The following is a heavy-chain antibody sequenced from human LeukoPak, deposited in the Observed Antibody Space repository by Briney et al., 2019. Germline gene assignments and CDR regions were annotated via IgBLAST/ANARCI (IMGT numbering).Heavy chain of an antibody. CDR3: ARLTGRIDAFDI. J-gene: IGHJ3*02. D-gene: IGHD1-20*01. CDR1: GGSISSSSYY. CDR2: IYYSGST. V-gene: IGHV4-39*01. Sequence: SETLSLTCTVSGGSISSSSYYWGWIRQPPGKGLEWIGSIYYSGSTYYNPSLKSRVTISVDTSKNQFSLKPSSVTAADTAVYYCARLTGRIDAFDIWGQGTMVTVSS.